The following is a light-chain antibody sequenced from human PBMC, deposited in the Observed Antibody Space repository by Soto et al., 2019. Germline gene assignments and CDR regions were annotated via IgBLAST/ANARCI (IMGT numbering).Light chain of an antibody. CDR3: TSYAGNSNYV. J-gene: IGLJ1*01. CDR1: TNDVGGFNY. CDR2: EVD. V-gene: IGLV2-8*01. Sequence: QSALTQPASVSGSPGQSITISCTGPTNDVGGFNYVSWYQQHPGRVPKLIIYEVDKRPSGVPDRFSGSKSGNTASLTVSGLQADDEADYYCTSYAGNSNYVFGTGTKLTVL.